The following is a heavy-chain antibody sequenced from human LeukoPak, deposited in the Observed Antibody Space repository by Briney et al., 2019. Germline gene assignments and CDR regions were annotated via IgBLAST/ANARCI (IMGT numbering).Heavy chain of an antibody. J-gene: IGHJ3*02. CDR2: IYYSGST. Sequence: SETLSLTCTVSGGSISSYYWSWIRQPPGKGLEWIGYIYYSGSTNYNPSLKSRVTISVDTSKNQFSLKLSSVTAADTAVYYCARVGAGQQLVNWAFDIWGQGTMVTVSS. CDR1: GGSISSYY. V-gene: IGHV4-59*01. D-gene: IGHD6-13*01. CDR3: ARVGAGQQLVNWAFDI.